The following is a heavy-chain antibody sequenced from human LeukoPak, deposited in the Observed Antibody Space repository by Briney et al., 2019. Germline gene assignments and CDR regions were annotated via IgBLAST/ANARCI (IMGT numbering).Heavy chain of an antibody. J-gene: IGHJ4*02. CDR3: ARERQWLGLMFFDY. D-gene: IGHD6-19*01. Sequence: GASVKVSCKASGYTFTGYYIHWVRQAPGQGLEWMGWINPNSGGTNYAQKFQGRVTMTRDTSISTAYMELSRLRSDDTAVYYCARERQWLGLMFFDYWGQGTLVTVSS. CDR2: INPNSGGT. CDR1: GYTFTGYY. V-gene: IGHV1-2*02.